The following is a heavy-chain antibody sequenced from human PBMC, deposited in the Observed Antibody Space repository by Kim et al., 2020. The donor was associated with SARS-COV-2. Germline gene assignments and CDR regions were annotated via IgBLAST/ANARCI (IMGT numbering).Heavy chain of an antibody. D-gene: IGHD3-10*01. CDR3: ARGGRSGGDY. CDR2: ST. V-gene: IGHV4-59*09. Sequence: STNNHPSLKSRVSISVDTSKTQFSLKWTSVSAADKAVYYCARGGRSGGDYWGQGPLVTVSS. J-gene: IGHJ4*02.